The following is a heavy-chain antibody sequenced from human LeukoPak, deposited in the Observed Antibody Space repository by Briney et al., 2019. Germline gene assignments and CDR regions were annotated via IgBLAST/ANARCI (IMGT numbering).Heavy chain of an antibody. V-gene: IGHV4-38-2*02. D-gene: IGHD1-1*01. J-gene: IGHJ4*02. CDR2: IYHSGST. Sequence: SETLSLTCTVSGYSISSGYYWGWIRQPPGKGLEWIGSIYHSGSTYYNPSLKSRVTISVDTSKNQFSLKLSSVTAADTAVYYCARAPNWNGLFDYWGQGTLATVSS. CDR3: ARAPNWNGLFDY. CDR1: GYSISSGYY.